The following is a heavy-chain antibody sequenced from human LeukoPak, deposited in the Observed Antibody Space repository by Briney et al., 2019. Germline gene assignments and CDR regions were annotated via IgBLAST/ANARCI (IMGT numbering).Heavy chain of an antibody. D-gene: IGHD3-10*01. J-gene: IGHJ4*02. Sequence: PSETLSLTCTVSGGSISSYYWSWIRQPPGKGLEWIGYIYYSGSTNYNPSLKSRVTISVDTSKNQFSLKLSSVTAADTAVYYCARVQGFGELYGDYWGQGTLVTVSS. CDR2: IYYSGST. V-gene: IGHV4-59*01. CDR1: GGSISSYY. CDR3: ARVQGFGELYGDY.